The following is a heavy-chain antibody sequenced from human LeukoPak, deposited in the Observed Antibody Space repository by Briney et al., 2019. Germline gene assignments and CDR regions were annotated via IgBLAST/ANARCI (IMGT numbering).Heavy chain of an antibody. Sequence: SETLSLTCTVSGGSISSSYYYWGWIRQPPGKGLEWIGSIYYSGSTYYNPSLKSRVTISVDTSKNQFSLKLSSVTAADTAVYYCARDYYDSSGYSLDYWGQGTLVTVSS. J-gene: IGHJ4*02. CDR3: ARDYYDSSGYSLDY. D-gene: IGHD3-22*01. V-gene: IGHV4-39*07. CDR1: GGSISSSYYY. CDR2: IYYSGST.